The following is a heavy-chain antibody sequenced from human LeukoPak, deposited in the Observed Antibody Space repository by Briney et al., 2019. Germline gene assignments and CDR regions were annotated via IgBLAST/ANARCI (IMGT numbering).Heavy chain of an antibody. CDR1: GGSFSGYY. V-gene: IGHV4-34*01. J-gene: IGHJ4*02. D-gene: IGHD5-18*01. Sequence: SETLSLTCAVYGGSFSGYYWSWIRQPPGKGLEWLGEISHSGSTNYNPSLKSRVTISVDTSKNQFSLKLSSMTAADTAVYYCARHPRHKKQRWFPFDYWGEGTLVTVSS. CDR3: ARHPRHKKQRWFPFDY. CDR2: ISHSGST.